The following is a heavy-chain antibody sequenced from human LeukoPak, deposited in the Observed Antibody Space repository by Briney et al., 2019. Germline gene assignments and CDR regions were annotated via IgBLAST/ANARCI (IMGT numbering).Heavy chain of an antibody. D-gene: IGHD3-10*01. V-gene: IGHV1-2*02. CDR2: INPNSGGT. Sequence: ASVKVSCKASGYTFTGYYMHWVRQAPGQGLEWMGWINPNSGGTNYAQKFQGRITMTRDTSINTVYMELNRLRSDDTAVYYCTKNQYSGTIITPLDPFDVWGQGTMVTVSS. CDR1: GYTFTGYY. CDR3: TKNQYSGTIITPLDPFDV. J-gene: IGHJ3*01.